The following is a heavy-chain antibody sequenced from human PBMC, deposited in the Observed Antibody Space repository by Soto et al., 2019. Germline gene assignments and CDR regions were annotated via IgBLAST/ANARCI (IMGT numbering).Heavy chain of an antibody. CDR2: ISWNSGSK. J-gene: IGHJ6*03. CDR3: AKDGGTTLYYMDV. CDR1: GITFHDHA. Sequence: GGSLRLSCAASGITFHDHAMHWVRQAPGKGLEWVSGISWNSGSKGYADSVKGRFTISRDNTKNSLFLQMNSLRAEDTALYYCAKDGGTTLYYMDVWGKGTTVTVSS. D-gene: IGHD1-26*01. V-gene: IGHV3-9*01.